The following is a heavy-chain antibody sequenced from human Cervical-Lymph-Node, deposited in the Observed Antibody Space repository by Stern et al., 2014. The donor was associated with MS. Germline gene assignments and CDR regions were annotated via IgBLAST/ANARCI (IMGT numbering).Heavy chain of an antibody. Sequence: EVQLVQSGGGLVQPGGSLRLSCEASGFTVSSAYMAWVRLVPGQGLEWVSMIEFVDKTHYADSVKGRFTISRANSNNMVYLEMSSLRVDDTAVYYCAREIAGRRLDSWGRGTLVAVSS. D-gene: IGHD6-6*01. CDR1: GFTVSSAY. V-gene: IGHV3-66*01. CDR3: AREIAGRRLDS. J-gene: IGHJ5*01. CDR2: IEFVDKT.